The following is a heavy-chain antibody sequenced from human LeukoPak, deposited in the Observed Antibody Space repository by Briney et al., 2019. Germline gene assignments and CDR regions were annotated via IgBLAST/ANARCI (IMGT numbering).Heavy chain of an antibody. J-gene: IGHJ3*02. CDR3: ARGVGNEGLTI. CDR1: GYTFTSYD. V-gene: IGHV1-18*01. Sequence: ASVKVSCKASGYTFTSYDINWVRQATGQGLEWMGWISANNGNRNYALKLQDRVSMTTDTSTSTAYMEVTSLRSDDTAVYYCARGVGNEGLTIWGQGTLVTVSS. CDR2: ISANNGNR. D-gene: IGHD1-26*01.